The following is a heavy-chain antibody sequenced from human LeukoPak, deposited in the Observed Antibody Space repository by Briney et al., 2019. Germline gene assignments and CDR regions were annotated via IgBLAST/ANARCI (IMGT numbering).Heavy chain of an antibody. V-gene: IGHV1-46*01. D-gene: IGHD1-26*01. CDR1: EFTFTNYN. J-gene: IGHJ5*02. Sequence: ASVKVSCKASEFTFTNYNLHWVRQAPGQRLEWMGIINPSGGSTNYAQNFQGRVTMTRDTSTSTAYMELRSLRSDDTAVYYCARDMKRSRARWENLGFDPWGQGTLVTVSS. CDR2: INPSGGST. CDR3: ARDMKRSRARWENLGFDP.